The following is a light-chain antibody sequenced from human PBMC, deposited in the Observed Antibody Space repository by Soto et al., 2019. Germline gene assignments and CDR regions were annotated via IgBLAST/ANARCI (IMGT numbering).Light chain of an antibody. J-gene: IGKJ3*01. Sequence: EIVLTQSPGTLSLSPGERATLSCRASQSVSGTFLAWYQQKPGQSPRLLIYGASKRAPGIPDRFSGGGSGTDFTLTITTLEPEDFAVYYCQQCGSSPLFSFGPGT. V-gene: IGKV3-20*01. CDR2: GAS. CDR1: QSVSGTF. CDR3: QQCGSSPLFS.